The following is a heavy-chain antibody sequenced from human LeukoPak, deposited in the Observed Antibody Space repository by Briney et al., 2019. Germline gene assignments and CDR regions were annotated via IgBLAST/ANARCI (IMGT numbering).Heavy chain of an antibody. CDR2: IYYSGST. CDR3: ARDHSYYYYDSSGYGDY. Sequence: SSETLSLTCTVSGGSISSSSYYWGWIRQPPGKGLEWNGSIYYSGSTYYNPSLKSRVTISVDTSKNQFSLKLSSVTAADTAVYYCARDHSYYYYDSSGYGDYWGQGTLVTVSS. CDR1: GGSISSSSYY. J-gene: IGHJ4*02. V-gene: IGHV4-39*07. D-gene: IGHD3-22*01.